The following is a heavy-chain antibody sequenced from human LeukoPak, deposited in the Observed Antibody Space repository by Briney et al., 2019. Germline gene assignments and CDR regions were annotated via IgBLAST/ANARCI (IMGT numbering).Heavy chain of an antibody. CDR2: ISYDESNK. J-gene: IGHJ6*04. Sequence: AGRSLTLSRAASGFTFSSYAMHWVRQPPGRGLEGVAVISYDESNKFYAHSVKGRFYTSRDNSTNRLYLQMKSLRAEDTTVYYCARVEEGLYVLRYFARMDVWGKGTTVTVSS. V-gene: IGHV3-30*04. CDR1: GFTFSSYA. CDR3: ARVEEGLYVLRYFARMDV. D-gene: IGHD3-9*01.